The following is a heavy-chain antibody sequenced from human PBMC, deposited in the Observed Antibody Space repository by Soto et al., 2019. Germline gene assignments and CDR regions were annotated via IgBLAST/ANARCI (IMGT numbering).Heavy chain of an antibody. CDR2: ISSSRSYI. CDR3: ARVVTYYYDSSGYYVPRGFDP. V-gene: IGHV3-21*01. J-gene: IGHJ5*02. CDR1: GFTFRSYS. Sequence: EVQLVESGGGLVKPGGSLRLSCAASGFTFRSYSMNWVRQAPGKGLEWVSSISSSRSYIYYADSVKGRFTITRDNAKNSLYLQMKSLRAEDTAVYSCARVVTYYYDSSGYYVPRGFDPWGKGTLVTVSS. D-gene: IGHD3-22*01.